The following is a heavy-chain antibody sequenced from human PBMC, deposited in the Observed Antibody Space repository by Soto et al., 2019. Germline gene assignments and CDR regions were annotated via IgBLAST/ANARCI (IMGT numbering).Heavy chain of an antibody. V-gene: IGHV4-59*01. CDR3: ARDYGDYFDF. D-gene: IGHD4-17*01. Sequence: QVQLQESGPGLVKPSETLSLTCTVSGGSISSYYWSWIRQPPGKGLEWIGYIYYSGSTNYNPSLKRRVTISVDTSKNQFSLKLSSVTAVDTAVYYCARDYGDYFDFWGQGTLVTVSS. J-gene: IGHJ4*02. CDR1: GGSISSYY. CDR2: IYYSGST.